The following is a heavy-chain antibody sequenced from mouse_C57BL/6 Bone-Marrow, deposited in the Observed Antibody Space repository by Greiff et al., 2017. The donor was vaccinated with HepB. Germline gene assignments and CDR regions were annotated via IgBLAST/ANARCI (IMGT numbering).Heavy chain of an antibody. V-gene: IGHV3-6*01. CDR3: ASGGYSNSGAY. D-gene: IGHD2-5*01. CDR1: GYSITSGYY. J-gene: IGHJ3*01. CDR2: ISYDGSN. Sequence: ESGPGLVKPSQSLSLTCSVTGYSITSGYYWNWIRQFPGNKLEWMGYISYDGSNNYNPSLKNRISITRDTSKNQFFLKLNSVTTEDTATYYCASGGYSNSGAYRGQGTLVTVSA.